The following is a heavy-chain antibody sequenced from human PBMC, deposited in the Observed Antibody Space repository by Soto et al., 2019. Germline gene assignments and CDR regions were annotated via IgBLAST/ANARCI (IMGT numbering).Heavy chain of an antibody. CDR2: IYYSGST. D-gene: IGHD3-9*01. CDR3: ARQDILTGYYYYMDV. Sequence: SETLSLTCTVSGGSISSYYWSWIRQPPGKGLEWIGYIYYSGSTNYNPSPKSRVTISVDTSKNQFSLKLSSVTAADTAVYYCARQDILTGYYYYMDVWGKGTTVTVSS. CDR1: GGSISSYY. J-gene: IGHJ6*03. V-gene: IGHV4-59*08.